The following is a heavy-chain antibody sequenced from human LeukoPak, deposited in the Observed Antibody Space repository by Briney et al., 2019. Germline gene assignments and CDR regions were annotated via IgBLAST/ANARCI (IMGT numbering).Heavy chain of an antibody. V-gene: IGHV4-34*01. D-gene: IGHD2-2*01. CDR3: GSSTSCSYPHY. J-gene: IGHJ4*02. CDR1: GGFFIQYY. Sequence: SETLSQTFVCCGGFFIQYYWSSLRQPPGRGLDGMGEINHIGCTNYNPSLKSRVTISVDTSKNQFSLKLSSVTAADTAVYYCGSSTSCSYPHYWGQGTLVTVSS. CDR2: INHIGCT.